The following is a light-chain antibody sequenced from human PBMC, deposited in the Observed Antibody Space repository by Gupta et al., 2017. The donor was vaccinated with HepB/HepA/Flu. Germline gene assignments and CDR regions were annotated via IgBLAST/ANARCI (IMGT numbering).Light chain of an antibody. Sequence: EVVVTQSPATLSVSPGERATLACRASQSVLSNLAWYQQKPGQAPRLLIYGISTRATGTPARFSGSGSGTEFTLTISSLQSEDFAVYYCQQYNDWPRTFGHGTKVEIK. CDR3: QQYNDWPRT. CDR2: GIS. J-gene: IGKJ1*01. V-gene: IGKV3-15*01. CDR1: QSVLSN.